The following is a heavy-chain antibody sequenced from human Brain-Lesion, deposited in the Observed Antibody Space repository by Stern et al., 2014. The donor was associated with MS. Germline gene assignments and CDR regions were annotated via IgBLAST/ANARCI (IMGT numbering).Heavy chain of an antibody. CDR2: IYYSGDT. CDR3: AGEEDIRYCSGGSCTGNWFDP. V-gene: IGHV4-39*02. J-gene: IGHJ5*02. CDR1: GGSVSSTSYA. Sequence: QVQLVQSGPGLVKPSETLSLTCTVAGGSVSSTSYAWAWIRQPPGKGLEWIGTIYYSGDTYYSPSLKSRLTLSLDTSQNHFPLHLRSVTAADTAVYYCAGEEDIRYCSGGSCTGNWFDPWGQGTLVTVSS. D-gene: IGHD2-15*01.